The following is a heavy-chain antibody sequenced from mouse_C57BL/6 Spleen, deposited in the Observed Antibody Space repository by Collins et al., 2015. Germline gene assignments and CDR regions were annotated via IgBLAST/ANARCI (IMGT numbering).Heavy chain of an antibody. Sequence: QVQLQQSGAELVRPGASVTLSCKASGYTFTDYEIHWVKQTPVHGLEWIGAIDPETGGTAYNQKFKGKAMLTADKSSSTAYMELRSLTSEDSAVYHCTRSEVFYYGRSPYYFDYWGLGTTLTVSS. J-gene: IGHJ2*01. D-gene: IGHD1-1*01. CDR2: IDPETGGT. V-gene: IGHV1-15*01. CDR1: GYTFTDYE. CDR3: TRSEVFYYGRSPYYFDY.